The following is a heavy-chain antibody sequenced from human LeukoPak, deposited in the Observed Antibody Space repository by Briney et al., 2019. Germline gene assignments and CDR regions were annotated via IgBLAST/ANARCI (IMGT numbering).Heavy chain of an antibody. CDR2: INHSGST. J-gene: IGHJ4*02. Sequence: PSETLSLTCTVSGYSIANGYQWAWIRQPPGKGLEWIGEINHSGSTNYNPSLKSRVTVSVDTSKNQFSLKLSSVTAADTAVYYCARRRRGRWLQLRGGYFDYWGQGTLVTVSS. CDR3: ARRRRGRWLQLRGGYFDY. D-gene: IGHD5-24*01. V-gene: IGHV4-34*01. CDR1: GYSIANGYQ.